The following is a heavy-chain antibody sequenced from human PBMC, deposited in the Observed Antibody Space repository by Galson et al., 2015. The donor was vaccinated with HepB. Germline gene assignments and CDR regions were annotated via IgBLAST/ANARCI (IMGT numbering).Heavy chain of an antibody. V-gene: IGHV3-66*01. CDR1: GFTVSSNY. CDR3: ARDRGYYYGSGTTRYYYYYYMDV. D-gene: IGHD3-10*01. CDR2: IYSGGRT. J-gene: IGHJ6*03. Sequence: SLRLSCAASGFTVSSNYMSWVRQAPGKGLEWVSVIYSGGRTYYADSVKGRFTNSRDNSKNTLYLQMNSLRAEDTAVYYCARDRGYYYGSGTTRYYYYYYMDVWGKGTTVTVSS.